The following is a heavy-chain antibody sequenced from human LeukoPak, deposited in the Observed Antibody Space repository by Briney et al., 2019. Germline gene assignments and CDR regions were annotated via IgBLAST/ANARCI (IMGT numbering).Heavy chain of an antibody. V-gene: IGHV1-2*02. D-gene: IGHD5-18*01. Sequence: ASVKVSCKTSGYTLTDNHLYWVRQAPGQGPEWMGWIDPNSGVTNFAQNFQGRLTLTRDTSINTAYMELSRLTSDDTAVYYCARGATQDTAMVLYYYYYYMDVWGKGTTVTVSS. CDR1: GYTLTDNH. CDR3: ARGATQDTAMVLYYYYYYMDV. J-gene: IGHJ6*03. CDR2: IDPNSGVT.